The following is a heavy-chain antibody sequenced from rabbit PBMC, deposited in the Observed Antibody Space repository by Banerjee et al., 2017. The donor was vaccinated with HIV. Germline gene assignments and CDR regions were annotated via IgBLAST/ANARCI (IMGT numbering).Heavy chain of an antibody. D-gene: IGHD1-1*01. Sequence: QSLEESGGDLVKPGASLTLTCTASGFSFSSSYYMCWVRQAPGKGLEWIGCINAGSGITYYASWAKGRFTISKTSSTTVTLQMTSLTAADTATYFCARSSSAYSYCFDLWGPGTLVTVS. CDR3: ARSSSAYSYCFDL. CDR2: INAGSGIT. V-gene: IGHV1S40*01. J-gene: IGHJ4*01. CDR1: GFSFSSSYY.